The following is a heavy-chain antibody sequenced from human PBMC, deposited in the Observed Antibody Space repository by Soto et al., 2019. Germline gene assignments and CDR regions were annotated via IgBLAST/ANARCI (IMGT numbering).Heavy chain of an antibody. CDR2: ISYDGSNK. J-gene: IGHJ6*02. Sequence: GGAQRLFAAASGFSFGSYAMLWVRQAPGRGMEGVAVISYDGSNKYYAGSVKGRFNISRDNSKNTLQLQMNSLRAEDTAGYYCARGQLQLELGGHDYYYGMDVWGQVTTVTVS. V-gene: IGHV3-30-3*01. CDR1: GFSFGSYA. D-gene: IGHD1-1*01. CDR3: ARGQLQLELGGHDYYYGMDV.